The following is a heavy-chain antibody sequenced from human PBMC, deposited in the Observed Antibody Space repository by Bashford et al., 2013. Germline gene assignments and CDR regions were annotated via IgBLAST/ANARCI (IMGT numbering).Heavy chain of an antibody. Sequence: WVRQMPGKGLEWMGIIYPGDSDARYSPSFQGQVTISVDKSVTTAYLQWSSLKASDTAMYYCARHDYDYSLGGTKLVPTPWGQGTLVTVSS. V-gene: IGHV5-51*01. CDR2: IYPGDSDA. CDR3: ARHDYDYSLGGTKLVPTP. J-gene: IGHJ5*02. D-gene: IGHD3-16*01.